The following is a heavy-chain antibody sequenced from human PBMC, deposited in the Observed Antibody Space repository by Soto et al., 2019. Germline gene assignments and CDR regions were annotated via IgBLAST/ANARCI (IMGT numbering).Heavy chain of an antibody. CDR2: MNPNSGNT. CDR3: ARGEELPAGGYGMDV. D-gene: IGHD2-2*01. J-gene: IGHJ6*02. CDR1: GYTFTSYD. Sequence: GASVKVSCKASGYTFTSYDINWVRQATGQGLEWMGWMNPNSGNTGYAQKFQGRVTMTRNTSISTAYMELSSLRSEDTAVYYCARGEELPAGGYGMDVWGQGTTVTVSS. V-gene: IGHV1-8*01.